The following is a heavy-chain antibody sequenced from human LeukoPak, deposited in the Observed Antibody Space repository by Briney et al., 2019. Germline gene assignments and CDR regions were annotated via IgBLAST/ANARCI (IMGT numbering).Heavy chain of an antibody. V-gene: IGHV3-23*01. CDR1: GFTFSSYA. J-gene: IGHJ4*02. CDR3: AKDLFNGIAVAGTPFDY. Sequence: PGGSLRLSCAASGFTFSSYAMSWVRQAPGKGLEWVSAISGSGGSTYYADSVKGRFTISRDNSKNTLYLQMNSLRAEDTAVYYCAKDLFNGIAVAGTPFDYWGQGTLVTVSS. D-gene: IGHD6-19*01. CDR2: ISGSGGST.